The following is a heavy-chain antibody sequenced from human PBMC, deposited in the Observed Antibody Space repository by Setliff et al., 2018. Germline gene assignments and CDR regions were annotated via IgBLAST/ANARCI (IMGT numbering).Heavy chain of an antibody. D-gene: IGHD3-10*01. J-gene: IGHJ5*02. CDR2: IRFDGSTK. CDR1: GFTFDSYG. V-gene: IGHV3-30*02. Sequence: GGSLRLSCAASGFTFDSYGMHWVHQAPGKGLELVAFIRFDGSTKYYADSVKGRFTISRDNFQNTLYLQMDSLRPEDTGVYYCAKVKKQLIRGSGLDLWGQGTLVTVSS. CDR3: AKVKKQLIRGSGLDL.